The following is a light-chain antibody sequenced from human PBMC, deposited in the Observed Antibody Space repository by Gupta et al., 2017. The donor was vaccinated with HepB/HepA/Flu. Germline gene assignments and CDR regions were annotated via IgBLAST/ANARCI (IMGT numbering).Light chain of an antibody. CDR3: QQNYSYSFT. J-gene: IGKJ5*01. Sequence: IQMTQSRSTLSASVGDRVTLTCRASQSISSRLAWYQQKPGKAPKLLIYEASSLQSGVPSRFSGSGSGTEFTLTISSLQPDDFATYYCQQNYSYSFTFGEGTPVEIK. CDR2: EAS. V-gene: IGKV1-5*03. CDR1: QSISSR.